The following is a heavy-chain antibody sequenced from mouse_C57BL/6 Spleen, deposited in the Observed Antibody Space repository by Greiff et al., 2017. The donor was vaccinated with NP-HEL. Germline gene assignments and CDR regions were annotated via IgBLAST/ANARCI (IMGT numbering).Heavy chain of an antibody. Sequence: VQLQQSGPELVKPGASVKISCKASGYAFSSSWMNWVKQRPGKGLEWIGRIYPGDGDTNYNGKFKDKATLTADKSSSTAYMQLSSLTSEDSAVYCCARTGTDYAMDYWGQGTSVTVSS. CDR1: GYAFSSSW. V-gene: IGHV1-82*01. CDR3: ARTGTDYAMDY. J-gene: IGHJ4*01. CDR2: IYPGDGDT. D-gene: IGHD4-1*01.